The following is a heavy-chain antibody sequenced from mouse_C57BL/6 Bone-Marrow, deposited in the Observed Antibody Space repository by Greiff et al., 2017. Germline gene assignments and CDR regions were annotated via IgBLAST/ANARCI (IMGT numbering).Heavy chain of an antibody. CDR2: IYPGNSGT. CDR3: TRALYVRDSLAY. D-gene: IGHD2-10*02. J-gene: IGHJ3*01. Sequence: EVQLQQSGTVLVKPGASVKMSCKTSGYTFTGYWMHWVKQRPGQGLEWIGAIYPGNSGTSYNQKFKGKAKLTAATSASTAYMELSSLTNEDSAVYYCTRALYVRDSLAYWGQGTLVTVSA. CDR1: GYTFTGYW. V-gene: IGHV1-5*01.